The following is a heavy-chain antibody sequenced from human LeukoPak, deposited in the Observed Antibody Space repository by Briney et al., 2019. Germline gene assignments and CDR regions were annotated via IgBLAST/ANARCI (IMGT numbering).Heavy chain of an antibody. CDR3: ARDRGDYYYFDY. D-gene: IGHD4-17*01. CDR1: GFTFSSYG. Sequence: GGSLRLSCVASGFTFSSYGMHWVRQAPGKGLEWVAFIWFDGSSKYYADSMKGRLTISRDNSKNTLYLQMNSLRAEDTAVYYCARDRGDYYYFDYWGQGTLVTVSS. V-gene: IGHV3-33*01. CDR2: IWFDGSSK. J-gene: IGHJ4*02.